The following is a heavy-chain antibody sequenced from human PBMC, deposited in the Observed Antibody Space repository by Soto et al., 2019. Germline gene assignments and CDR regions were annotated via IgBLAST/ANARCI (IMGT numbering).Heavy chain of an antibody. V-gene: IGHV3-7*05. CDR2: IKQDGSEK. CDR1: GFTFSSYW. Sequence: GGSLRLSCAASGFTFSSYWMSWVRQAPGKGLEWVANIKQDGSEKYYVDSVKGRFTISRDNAKNSLYLQMNSLRAEDTAVYYCARDLSYYYDSSGYYYPYNWFDPWGQGTLVTVSS. CDR3: ARDLSYYYDSSGYYYPYNWFDP. J-gene: IGHJ5*02. D-gene: IGHD3-22*01.